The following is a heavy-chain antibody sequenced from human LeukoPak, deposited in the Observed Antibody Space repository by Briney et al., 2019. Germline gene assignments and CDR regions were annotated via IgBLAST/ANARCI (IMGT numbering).Heavy chain of an antibody. Sequence: PSETLSLTCTVSGGSISSYYWSWIRQPPGRGLEWIGYIYYSGSTNYNPSLKGRVTISVLTSKNQFSLKLSSVTAADTAVYYCARGVALVRGVMEWFDPWGQGTLVTVSS. CDR1: GGSISSYY. J-gene: IGHJ5*02. CDR2: IYYSGST. V-gene: IGHV4-59*01. CDR3: ARGVALVRGVMEWFDP. D-gene: IGHD3-10*01.